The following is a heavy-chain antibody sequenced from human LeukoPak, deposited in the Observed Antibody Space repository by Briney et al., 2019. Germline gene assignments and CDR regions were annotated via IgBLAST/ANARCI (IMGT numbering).Heavy chain of an antibody. D-gene: IGHD2-2*01. CDR1: GGTFSSYA. CDR3: ARDGHQLLSPPLGY. J-gene: IGHJ4*02. CDR2: INPNSGGT. Sequence: ASVKVSCKASGGTFSSYAISWVRQAPGQGLEWMGWINPNSGGTNYAQKFQGRVTMTRDTSISTAYMELSRLRSDDTAVYYCARDGHQLLSPPLGYWGQGTLVTVSS. V-gene: IGHV1-2*02.